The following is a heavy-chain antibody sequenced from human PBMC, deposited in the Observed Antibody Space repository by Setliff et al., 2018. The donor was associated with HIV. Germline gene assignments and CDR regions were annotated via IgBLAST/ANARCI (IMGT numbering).Heavy chain of an antibody. Sequence: SVKVSCKASGGTFSSYAISWVRQAPGQGLEWMGGIIPIFGTTNYAQKFQGRVTITADEWTSTAYMELSSLRSEDTAVYYCARAVSTLIRGVTLNRFYYIDVWGTGTTVTVSS. D-gene: IGHD3-10*01. J-gene: IGHJ6*03. CDR3: ARAVSTLIRGVTLNRFYYIDV. CDR2: IIPIFGTT. V-gene: IGHV1-69*13. CDR1: GGTFSSYA.